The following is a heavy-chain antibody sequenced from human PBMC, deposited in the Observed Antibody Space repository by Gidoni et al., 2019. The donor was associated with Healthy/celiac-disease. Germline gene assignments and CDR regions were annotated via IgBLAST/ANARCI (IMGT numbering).Heavy chain of an antibody. CDR2: SRSKAYGGTT. CDR3: TRDRPIPRTVSVWELWWYFDL. D-gene: IGHD3-16*01. CDR1: GFPFGDYA. J-gene: IGHJ2*01. V-gene: IGHV3-49*03. Sequence: EVQLVESGGGLVQPGRSLRLSCTASGFPFGDYALSWFRQAPGKGLEWLGFSRSKAYGGTTEYAASVKGRFTISRDDSKSIAYLQMNSLKTEDTAVYYCTRDRPIPRTVSVWELWWYFDLWGRGTLVTVSS.